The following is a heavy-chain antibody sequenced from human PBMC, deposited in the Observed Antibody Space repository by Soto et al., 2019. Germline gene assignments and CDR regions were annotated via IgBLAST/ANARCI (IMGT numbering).Heavy chain of an antibody. V-gene: IGHV4-34*01. CDR1: GGSFSGYY. CDR3: ARAKGYCSGGSCYSGFGYYYYGMDV. CDR2: INHSGST. J-gene: IGHJ6*02. Sequence: SETLSLTCAVYGGSFSGYYWSWIRQPPGKGLEWIGEINHSGSTNYNPSLKSRVTISVDTSKNQFSLKLSSVTAADTAVYYCARAKGYCSGGSCYSGFGYYYYGMDVWGQGTTVTVSS. D-gene: IGHD2-15*01.